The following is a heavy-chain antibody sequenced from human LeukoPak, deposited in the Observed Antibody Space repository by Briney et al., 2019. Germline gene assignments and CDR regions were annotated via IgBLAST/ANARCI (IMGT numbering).Heavy chain of an antibody. CDR1: GFTFSSYS. J-gene: IGHJ3*02. Sequence: TGGSLRLSCAASGFTFSSYSMNWVRQAPGKGLEWVSYISSSSSTIYYADSVKGRFTISRDNAKNSLYLQMNSLRAEDTAVYYCAREGPPSSSVWAFDIRGQGTMVTVSS. CDR2: ISSSSSTI. D-gene: IGHD6-6*01. CDR3: AREGPPSSSVWAFDI. V-gene: IGHV3-48*04.